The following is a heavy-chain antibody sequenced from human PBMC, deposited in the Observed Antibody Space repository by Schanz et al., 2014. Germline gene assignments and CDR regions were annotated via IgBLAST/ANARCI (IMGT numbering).Heavy chain of an antibody. Sequence: QVQLVQSGGEMKKPGASVKVSCKTSGYAFSDYVITWVRQAPGQGLQWMGWISPYTGNTNYAQTLQGTIPLTTDTATSTAYMELRSLRSDDTALYYCARDQSPYTNSSGVRYFDYWGQGSLVTVSS. CDR1: GYAFSDYV. CDR3: ARDQSPYTNSSGVRYFDY. CDR2: ISPYTGNT. V-gene: IGHV1-18*01. J-gene: IGHJ4*02. D-gene: IGHD6-6*01.